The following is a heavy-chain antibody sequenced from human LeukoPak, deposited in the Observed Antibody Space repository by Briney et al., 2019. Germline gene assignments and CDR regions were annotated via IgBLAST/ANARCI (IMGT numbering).Heavy chain of an antibody. CDR2: INHSGST. CDR1: GGSFSGYY. D-gene: IGHD3-10*01. V-gene: IGHV4-34*01. Sequence: PSETLSLTCAVYGGSFSGYYWSWIRQPPGKGLEWIGEINHSGSTNYNPSLKSRVTISVDTSKNQFSLKLSSVTAADTAVYYCARHQKASYYYGSGSRPNWFDPWGQGTLVTVSP. J-gene: IGHJ5*02. CDR3: ARHQKASYYYGSGSRPNWFDP.